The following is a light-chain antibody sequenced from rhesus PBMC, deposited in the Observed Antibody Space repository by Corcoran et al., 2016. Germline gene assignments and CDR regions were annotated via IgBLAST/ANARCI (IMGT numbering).Light chain of an antibody. Sequence: SYELTRPPSVSVSPGQTARITCGGDNIGSEVVNWYKQKPPQAPVLVIYYDSEQPSGIPERFSGSKSGNTATLPNSGVGAGEGGDYYCKVWDISSDVLFGGGTRLTVL. J-gene: IGLJ3*01. CDR3: KVWDISSDVL. CDR2: YDS. CDR1: NIGSEV. V-gene: IGLV3-44*01.